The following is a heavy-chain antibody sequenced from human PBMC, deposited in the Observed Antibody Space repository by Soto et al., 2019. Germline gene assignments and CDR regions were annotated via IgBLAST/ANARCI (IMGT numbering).Heavy chain of an antibody. J-gene: IGHJ4*02. D-gene: IGHD2-15*01. CDR1: GFTVGSNY. Sequence: GGSLRLSCAASGFTVGSNYMSWVRQAPGKGLEWVSVIYSGGATNYADSVKGRFTISRDDSKNTLFLQMNSLRAEDTAVYYCATAKLLLPWLFDYWGQGTLVTVSS. CDR2: IYSGGAT. CDR3: ATAKLLLPWLFDY. V-gene: IGHV3-66*01.